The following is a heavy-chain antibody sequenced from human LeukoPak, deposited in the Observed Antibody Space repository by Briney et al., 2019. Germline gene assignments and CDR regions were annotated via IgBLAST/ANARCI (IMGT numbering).Heavy chain of an antibody. V-gene: IGHV3-30-3*01. Sequence: GRSLRLSCAASGFTFSSYAMHWVRQAPGKGLEWVAVISYDGSNKYYADSVKGRFTISRDNFKNTLYLQMNSLRAEDTAVYYCARDLSDIVVVVAAFRCDVWGQGTTVTVSS. CDR3: ARDLSDIVVVVAAFRCDV. D-gene: IGHD2-15*01. CDR1: GFTFSSYA. CDR2: ISYDGSNK. J-gene: IGHJ6*02.